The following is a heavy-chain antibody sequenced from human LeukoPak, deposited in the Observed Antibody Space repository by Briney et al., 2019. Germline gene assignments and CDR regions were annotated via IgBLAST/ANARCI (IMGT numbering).Heavy chain of an antibody. CDR1: GYTFTSYD. Sequence: VASVTVSFTASGYTFTSYDINWVRQATGQGLEWMGWMNPNSGNTGYAQKFQGRVTMTRNTSISTAYMELSSLRSEDTAVYYCARGLNYDFWSGYPVPDYWGQGTLVTVSS. D-gene: IGHD3-3*01. V-gene: IGHV1-8*01. J-gene: IGHJ4*02. CDR2: MNPNSGNT. CDR3: ARGLNYDFWSGYPVPDY.